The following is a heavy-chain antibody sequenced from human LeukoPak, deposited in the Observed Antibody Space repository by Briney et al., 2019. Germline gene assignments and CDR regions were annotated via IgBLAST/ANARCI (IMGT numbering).Heavy chain of an antibody. CDR1: GITFSSYG. J-gene: IGHJ6*03. CDR2: VSSTGGTT. V-gene: IGHV3-23*01. D-gene: IGHD2-15*01. CDR3: AKNGDRGAYCTGGTCYPYFYYYMDV. Sequence: GGSLRLSCAASGITFSSYGMSWVRQAPGKGLEWVSSVSSTGGTTYYADSVKGRFTISRDNSKNTLYLQMNSLRAEDTAIYYCAKNGDRGAYCTGGTCYPYFYYYMDVWGKGTTVTI.